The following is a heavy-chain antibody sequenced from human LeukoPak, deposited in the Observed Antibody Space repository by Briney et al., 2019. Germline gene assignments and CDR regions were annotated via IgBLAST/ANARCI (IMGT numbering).Heavy chain of an antibody. Sequence: SETLSLTCTVSGGSISSYYWSWIRQPPGKGLEWIGYIYYSGSTNYNPSLKSRVTISVDTSKNQFSLKLSSVTAADTAVYYRARDRGSGSIFDYWGQGTLVTVSS. CDR2: IYYSGST. CDR1: GGSISSYY. V-gene: IGHV4-59*01. J-gene: IGHJ4*02. CDR3: ARDRGSGSIFDY. D-gene: IGHD3-10*01.